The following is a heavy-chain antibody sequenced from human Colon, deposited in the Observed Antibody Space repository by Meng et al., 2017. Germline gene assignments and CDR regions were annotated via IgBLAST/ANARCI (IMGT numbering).Heavy chain of an antibody. Sequence: GESLKISCVASGFSFNTYAMSWVRQAPGKGLEWVSAIGGGGYDTFYADSVKGHFTISRDDSKNTLYLQMNSLRAEDTAVYYCAKDRESYNSVWDAFDIWGQRTMVTVSS. J-gene: IGHJ3*02. CDR1: GFSFNTYA. CDR2: IGGGGYDT. CDR3: AKDRESYNSVWDAFDI. D-gene: IGHD1-20*01. V-gene: IGHV3-23*01.